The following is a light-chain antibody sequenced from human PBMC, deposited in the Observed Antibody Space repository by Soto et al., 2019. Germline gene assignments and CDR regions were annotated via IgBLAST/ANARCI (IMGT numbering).Light chain of an antibody. Sequence: QSVLTQPPSVSGAPGQRVTISCTGSSSNIGAPYDVHWYQQVPGTAPKLLIYGNNNRPSGVPDRFSGSKSGTSASLAITGLQAKDDADDYCQSYDKSLSGSVFGGGTKLTVL. V-gene: IGLV1-40*01. CDR3: QSYDKSLSGSV. J-gene: IGLJ2*01. CDR1: SSNIGAPYD. CDR2: GNN.